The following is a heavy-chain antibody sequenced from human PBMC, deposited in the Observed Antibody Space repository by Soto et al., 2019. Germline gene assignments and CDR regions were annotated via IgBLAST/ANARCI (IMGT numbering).Heavy chain of an antibody. CDR2: IYPGDSDT. D-gene: IGHD4-4*01. J-gene: IGHJ3*02. Sequence: GESLKICCQGSGYSFLSYWIGWVRQVPGKGLEWMGIIYPGDSDTRYSPSFQGQVTISADKAISTAYLQWSRLKASDTAIYYCARRLQSSEIFDIWGQGTMVSVSS. CDR3: ARRLQSSEIFDI. CDR1: GYSFLSYW. V-gene: IGHV5-51*01.